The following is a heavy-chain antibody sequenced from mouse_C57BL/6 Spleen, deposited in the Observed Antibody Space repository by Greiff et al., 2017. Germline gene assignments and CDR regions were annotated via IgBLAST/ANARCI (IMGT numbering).Heavy chain of an antibody. CDR3: ASYYYGSCSPSLDY. D-gene: IGHD1-1*01. CDR1: GYTFTSYW. Sequence: VQLQQSGAELVKPGASVKLSCKASGYTFTSYWMHWVKQRPGQGLEWIGMIHPNSGSTNYNEKFKGKATLTVDKSSSTAYMQLSSLTSEASAVYYCASYYYGSCSPSLDYWGQGTTLTVSS. V-gene: IGHV1-64*01. J-gene: IGHJ2*01. CDR2: IHPNSGST.